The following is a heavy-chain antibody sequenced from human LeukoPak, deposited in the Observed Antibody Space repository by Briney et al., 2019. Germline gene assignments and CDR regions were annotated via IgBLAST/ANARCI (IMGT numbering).Heavy chain of an antibody. CDR1: GYIFTSYG. CDR2: INTYNANT. D-gene: IGHD2-21*02. CDR3: ARVKGCDSRDY. V-gene: IGHV1-18*01. Sequence: GASVKVSCKASGYIFTSYGISWVRQAPGQGLEWLGWINTYNANTNYAQKLQGRVTMTTDTSTNTAYMELRSLRSGDTAVYYCARVKGCDSRDYWGQGTLVTVSS. J-gene: IGHJ4*02.